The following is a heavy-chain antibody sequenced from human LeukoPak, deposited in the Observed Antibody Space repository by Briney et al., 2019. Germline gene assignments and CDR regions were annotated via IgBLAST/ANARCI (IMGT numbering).Heavy chain of an antibody. CDR2: IYYSGST. CDR3: AREVEVTPYYYYYMDV. D-gene: IGHD4-11*01. Sequence: SETLSLTCTVSGGSISSSSYYWGWIRQPPGKGLEWIGSIYYSGSTYYNPSLKSRVTISVDTSKNQFFLKLSSVTAADTAVYYCAREVEVTPYYYYYMDVWGKGTTVTVSS. J-gene: IGHJ6*03. CDR1: GGSISSSSYY. V-gene: IGHV4-39*07.